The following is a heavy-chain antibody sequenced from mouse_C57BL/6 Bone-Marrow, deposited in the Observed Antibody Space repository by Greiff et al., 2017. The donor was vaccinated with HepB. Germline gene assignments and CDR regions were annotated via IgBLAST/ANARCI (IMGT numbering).Heavy chain of an antibody. D-gene: IGHD1-1*01. CDR3: ARKDYGSSYGAWFAY. CDR1: GFNIKNTY. CDR2: IDPANGNT. V-gene: IGHV14-3*01. J-gene: IGHJ3*01. Sequence: VQLKESVAELVRPGASVKLSCTASGFNIKNTYMHWVKQRPEQGLEWIGRIDPANGNTKYAPKFQGKATITADTSSNTAYLQLSSLTSEDTAIYHCARKDYGSSYGAWFAYWGQGTLVTVSA.